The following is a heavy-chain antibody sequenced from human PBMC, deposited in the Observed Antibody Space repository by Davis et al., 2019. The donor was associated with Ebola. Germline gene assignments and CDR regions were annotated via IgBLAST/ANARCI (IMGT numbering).Heavy chain of an antibody. CDR3: DP. CDR1: GGSFSGYY. Sequence: MPSETLSLTCAVYGGSFSGYYWSWIRQPPGKGLEWIGYIYYSGSTNYNPSLKSRVTISVDTSKNQFSLKVSYDFWSGTTDNWFDPWGQGTLVTVSS. V-gene: IGHV4-59*01. D-gene: IGHD3-3*01. CDR2: IYYSGST. J-gene: IGHJ5*02.